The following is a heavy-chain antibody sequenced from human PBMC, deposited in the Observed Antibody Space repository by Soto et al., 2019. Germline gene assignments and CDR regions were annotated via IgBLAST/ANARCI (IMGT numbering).Heavy chain of an antibody. CDR2: ISTSRNYI. CDR3: GAAAFNPYSGYYPDY. Sequence: GGSLRLSCAVSGFTFSRYKMNWVRQAPGKGLEWVSSISTSRNYIYYSDSVKGRFTISRDNAKNTLFLQLNSLRADDTAVDYCGAAAFNPYSGYYPDYWGQGTLVTVSS. CDR1: GFTFSRYK. V-gene: IGHV3-21*01. D-gene: IGHD5-12*01. J-gene: IGHJ4*02.